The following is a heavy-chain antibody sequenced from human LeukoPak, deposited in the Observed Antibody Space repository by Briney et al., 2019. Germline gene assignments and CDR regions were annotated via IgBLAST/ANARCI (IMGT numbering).Heavy chain of an antibody. CDR2: ISSSSSYI. CDR3: ARDPGHAFDI. J-gene: IGHJ3*02. Sequence: GGSLRLSCAASGFTFSSYSMNWVRQAPGKGLEWVSSISSSSSYIYYADSVKGRFTISRDNSKNTLYLQMNSLRAEDTAVYYCARDPGHAFDIWGQGTMVTVSS. V-gene: IGHV3-21*04. CDR1: GFTFSSYS.